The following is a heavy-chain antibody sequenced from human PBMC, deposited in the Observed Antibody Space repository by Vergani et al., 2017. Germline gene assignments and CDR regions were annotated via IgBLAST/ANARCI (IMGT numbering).Heavy chain of an antibody. V-gene: IGHV4-34*01. J-gene: IGHJ5*02. CDR1: GGSFSGYY. Sequence: QVQLQESGPGLVKPSETLSLTCTVYGGSFSGYYWSWIRQPPGKGLEWIGEINHSGSTNYNPSLKSRVTISVDTSKNQFSLKLSSVTAADTAVYYCARGGTGTTGTSSNWFDPWGQGTLVTVSS. CDR3: ARGGTGTTGTSSNWFDP. CDR2: INHSGST. D-gene: IGHD1-1*01.